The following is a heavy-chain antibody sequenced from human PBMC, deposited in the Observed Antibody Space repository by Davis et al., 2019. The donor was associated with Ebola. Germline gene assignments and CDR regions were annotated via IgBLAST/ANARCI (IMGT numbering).Heavy chain of an antibody. CDR1: GFTFSSYS. D-gene: IGHD6-19*01. V-gene: IGHV3-23*01. J-gene: IGHJ4*02. CDR3: AREVGSRGWYTVDY. Sequence: PGGSLRLSCAASGFTFSSYSMNWVRQAPGKGLEWVSTIRPFGERTYYKSSVRGRFTISRDDSKNTLYLHMNSLRAEDTAVYYCAREVGSRGWYTVDYWGQGTLVTVSS. CDR2: IRPFGERT.